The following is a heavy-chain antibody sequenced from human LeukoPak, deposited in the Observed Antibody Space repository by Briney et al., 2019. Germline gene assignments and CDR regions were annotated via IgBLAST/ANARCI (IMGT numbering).Heavy chain of an antibody. CDR3: ARATVVVTAAPDY. Sequence: SGGSLRLSCAASRFTFISYAMHWVRQAPGKGLEWVAVISYDGSNKYYADSVKGRFTISIDNSKNTLYLQMNSLRAEDTAVYYCARATVVVTAAPDYWGQGTLVTVSS. V-gene: IGHV3-30*04. CDR1: RFTFISYA. D-gene: IGHD2-21*02. CDR2: ISYDGSNK. J-gene: IGHJ4*02.